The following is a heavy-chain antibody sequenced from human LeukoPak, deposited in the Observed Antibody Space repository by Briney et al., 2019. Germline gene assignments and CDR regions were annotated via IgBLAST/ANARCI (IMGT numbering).Heavy chain of an antibody. Sequence: NPSETLSLTCAVSGYSISSGYYWGWIRPPPGKGLEWIGTIWNTGRTYYNPSLNSRVTISLDTSKNLFSLKLTSMTAADTAFYYCARRIRGFGFDPWGQGTLVTVS. J-gene: IGHJ5*02. CDR3: ARRIRGFGFDP. D-gene: IGHD3-10*01. V-gene: IGHV4-38-2*01. CDR2: IWNTGRT. CDR1: GYSISSGYY.